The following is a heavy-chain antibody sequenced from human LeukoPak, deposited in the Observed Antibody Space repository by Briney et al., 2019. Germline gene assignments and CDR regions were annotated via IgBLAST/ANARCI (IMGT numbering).Heavy chain of an antibody. CDR2: ISGGGVAI. D-gene: IGHD3-22*01. V-gene: IGHV3-23*01. CDR3: AKDGFDYYDSSGYYYFNY. Sequence: GGSLRLSCAASGFTFSRYSMNWVRQAPGKGLQWVSAISGGGVAIYYADSAKGRFTNSRDNSKNTLYLQMNSLRAEDTAVYYCAKDGFDYYDSSGYYYFNYWGQGTLVTVSS. J-gene: IGHJ4*02. CDR1: GFTFSRYS.